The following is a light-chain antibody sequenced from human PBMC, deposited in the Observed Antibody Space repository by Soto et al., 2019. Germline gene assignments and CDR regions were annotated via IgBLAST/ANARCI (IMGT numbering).Light chain of an antibody. V-gene: IGKV3-20*01. CDR3: QQYRNSPWT. Sequence: EIVLTQSPGTLSLSPGERATLSCRASQSVSSTYLAWYQQKAGQAPRLLISGASSRATGIPDRFSGSGSGTDFTLTISRLETEDFAVYYCQQYRNSPWTFGQGTKVEFK. CDR1: QSVSSTY. J-gene: IGKJ1*01. CDR2: GAS.